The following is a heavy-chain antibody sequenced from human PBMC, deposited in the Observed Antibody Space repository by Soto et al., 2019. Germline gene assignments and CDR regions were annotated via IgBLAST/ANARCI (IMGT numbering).Heavy chain of an antibody. D-gene: IGHD3-3*01. CDR2: IYSGGST. V-gene: IGHV3-53*01. Sequence: EVQLVESGGGLIQPGGSLRLSCAASGFTVSSNYMSWVRQAPGKGLEWVSVIYSGGSTYYADSVKGRFTISRDNSKNTRYLQMNSLRAEDTAVYYCARTPWEYAESGFFEWLDYGMDVWGQGTTVTVSS. CDR1: GFTVSSNY. J-gene: IGHJ6*02. CDR3: ARTPWEYAESGFFEWLDYGMDV.